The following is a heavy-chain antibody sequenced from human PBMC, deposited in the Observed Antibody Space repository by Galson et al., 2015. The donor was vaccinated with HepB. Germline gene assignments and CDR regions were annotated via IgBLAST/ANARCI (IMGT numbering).Heavy chain of an antibody. CDR2: IWADGSNK. J-gene: IGHJ4*02. CDR3: VREVASGWYYFDY. V-gene: IGHV3-33*01. Sequence: SLRLSCAASGFTFSGFGMHWVRQAPGKGLQWVALIWADGSNKHYADSVKGRFTISRDNAENTLLLQMNSLRAEDSAVYYCVREVASGWYYFDYWGQGTLVTVSS. D-gene: IGHD6-19*01. CDR1: GFTFSGFG.